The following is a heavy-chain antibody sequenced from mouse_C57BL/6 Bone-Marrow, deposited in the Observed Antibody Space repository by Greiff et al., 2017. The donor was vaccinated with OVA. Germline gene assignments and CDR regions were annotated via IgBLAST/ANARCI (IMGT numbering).Heavy chain of an antibody. Sequence: DVKLQESGAELVRPGASVKLSCTASGFNIKDDYMHWVKQRPEQGLEWIGWIDPENGDTEYASKFQGKATITADTSSNTAYLQLSSLTSEDTAVYYCTYGSSYNWGQGTTLTVSS. CDR3: TYGSSYN. J-gene: IGHJ2*01. D-gene: IGHD1-1*01. CDR2: IDPENGDT. CDR1: GFNIKDDY. V-gene: IGHV14-4*01.